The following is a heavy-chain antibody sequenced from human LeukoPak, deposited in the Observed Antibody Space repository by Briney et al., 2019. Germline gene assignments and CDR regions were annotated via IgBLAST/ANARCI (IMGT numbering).Heavy chain of an antibody. J-gene: IGHJ4*02. CDR2: VNHSGST. V-gene: IGHV4-34*01. Sequence: PSETLSLTCAVYGGSFSGYYWSWIRQPPGKGLEWIGEVNHSGSTNYNPSLESRVTISVDTSKNQFSLKLSSVTAADTAVYYCASRGELEDYWGQGTLVTVSS. D-gene: IGHD1-26*01. CDR3: ASRGELEDY. CDR1: GGSFSGYY.